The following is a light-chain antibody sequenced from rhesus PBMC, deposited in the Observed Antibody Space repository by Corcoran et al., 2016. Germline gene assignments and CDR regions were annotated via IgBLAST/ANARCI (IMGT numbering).Light chain of an antibody. V-gene: IGKV1S8*01. Sequence: DIQMTQSPSALSASVGDRVTISCRASQNIYSTLAWYQQKPGKAPKLLIYAASILQTGFPSRFSGSGSATVFTLTIRHLQPEASAAYYCQHYYDKPYSFGQGTKVEIK. J-gene: IGKJ2*01. CDR1: QNIYST. CDR2: AAS. CDR3: QHYYDKPYS.